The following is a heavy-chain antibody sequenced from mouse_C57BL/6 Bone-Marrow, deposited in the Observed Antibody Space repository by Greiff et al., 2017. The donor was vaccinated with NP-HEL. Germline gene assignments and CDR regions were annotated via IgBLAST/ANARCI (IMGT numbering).Heavy chain of an antibody. CDR3: AREGIYYEYDPFFAY. Sequence: VQLQQPGAELVKPGASVKLSCKASGYTFTSYWMHWVKQRPGQGLGWIGMIHPNSGSTNYNEKFKSKATLTVDKSSSTAYMQLSSLTSEDSAVYYCAREGIYYEYDPFFAYWGQGTLVTVSA. J-gene: IGHJ3*01. V-gene: IGHV1-64*01. CDR2: IHPNSGST. D-gene: IGHD2-4*01. CDR1: GYTFTSYW.